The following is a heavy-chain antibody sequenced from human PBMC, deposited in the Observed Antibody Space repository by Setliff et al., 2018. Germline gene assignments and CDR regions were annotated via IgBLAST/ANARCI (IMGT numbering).Heavy chain of an antibody. V-gene: IGHV4-39*01. D-gene: IGHD2-2*01. CDR3: ASCRYQVPYDY. Sequence: SETLSLTCTVSGASINSGTYYWGWIRQPPGKGLEWIGTVYDSGTTYYNPSLKSRVTIFVDTSKNQFSLNLNSVTAADTGVYYCASCRYQVPYDYWGQGILVTVSS. CDR2: VYDSGTT. CDR1: GASINSGTYY. J-gene: IGHJ4*02.